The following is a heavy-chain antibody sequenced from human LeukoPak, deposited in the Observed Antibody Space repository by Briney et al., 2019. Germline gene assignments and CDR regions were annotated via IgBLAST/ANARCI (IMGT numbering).Heavy chain of an antibody. CDR1: GGSISSSSYY. V-gene: IGHV4-39*01. Sequence: SETLSLTCTVSGGSISSSSYYWGWIRQPPGKGLELIGSIYYSGSTYYNPSLKSRVTISVDTSKNQFSLKLSSVTAADTAVYYCARRGGGSGWYAAYYYYGMDVWGQGTTVTVSS. CDR3: ARRGGGSGWYAAYYYYGMDV. CDR2: IYYSGST. D-gene: IGHD6-19*01. J-gene: IGHJ6*02.